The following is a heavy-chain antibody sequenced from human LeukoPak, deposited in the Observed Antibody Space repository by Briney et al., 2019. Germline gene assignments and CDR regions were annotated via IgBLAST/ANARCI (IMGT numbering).Heavy chain of an antibody. CDR1: GFTFSNYG. CDR3: AKSRAPAANPDAFDI. J-gene: IGHJ3*02. V-gene: IGHV3-30*02. Sequence: GGSLRLSCVGSGFTFSNYGIHWVRQAPGKGLEWVAFFRFGGTNEYYADSVKGRFTISRDNSKSSLYLQMNSLRTEDTAVYYCAKSRAPAANPDAFDIWGRGTLVTVSS. CDR2: FRFGGTNE. D-gene: IGHD6-25*01.